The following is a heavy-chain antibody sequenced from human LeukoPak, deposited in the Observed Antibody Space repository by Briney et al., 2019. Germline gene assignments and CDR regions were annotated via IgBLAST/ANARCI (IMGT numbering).Heavy chain of an antibody. CDR3: ARQSYGDYEGDAFDI. D-gene: IGHD4-17*01. Sequence: SETLSLTCTVSGGSISSYYWSWIRQPPGKGLEWIGYIYYSGSTNYNPSLKSRVTISVDTSKNQFSLKLSSVTAADTAVYYCARQSYGDYEGDAFDIWGQGTMVTVSS. J-gene: IGHJ3*02. V-gene: IGHV4-59*08. CDR2: IYYSGST. CDR1: GGSISSYY.